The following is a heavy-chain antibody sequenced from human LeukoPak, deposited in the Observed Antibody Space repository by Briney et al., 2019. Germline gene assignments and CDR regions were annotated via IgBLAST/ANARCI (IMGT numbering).Heavy chain of an antibody. CDR1: GYSISSNYY. D-gene: IGHD1-26*01. V-gene: IGHV4-38-2*02. CDR2: IYHSGTT. CDR3: VMYPRFAEPVDH. Sequence: PSETLSLTCTVSGYSISSNYYWGWIRQPPGKGLEWIAGIYHSGTTYYNPSLKSRVTISVDTSKNQFSLNLSSMTAADTAIYFCVMYPRFAEPVDHWGQGTLVTVSS. J-gene: IGHJ4*02.